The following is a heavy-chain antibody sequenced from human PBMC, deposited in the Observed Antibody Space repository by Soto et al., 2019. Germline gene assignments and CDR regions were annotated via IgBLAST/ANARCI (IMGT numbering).Heavy chain of an antibody. V-gene: IGHV3-30-3*01. Sequence: QVQLVESGGGVVQPGRSLRLSCAASGFTVSSYAMHWVRQAPGKGLEWVAVISYDGSNKYYADSVKGRFTISRDNSKNTLYLQMNSLSAEDTAVYYCARDREGGWLGISHYFDYWGQGTLVNVSS. CDR1: GFTVSSYA. CDR2: ISYDGSNK. CDR3: ARDREGGWLGISHYFDY. D-gene: IGHD6-19*01. J-gene: IGHJ4*02.